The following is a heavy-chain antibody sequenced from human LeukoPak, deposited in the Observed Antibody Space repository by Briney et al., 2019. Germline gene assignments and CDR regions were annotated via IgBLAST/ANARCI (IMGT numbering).Heavy chain of an antibody. CDR1: GFTFNSYG. V-gene: IGHV3-30*02. J-gene: IGHJ5*02. CDR2: IRFDGSYK. Sequence: TGGSLRLSCAASGFTFNSYGMHWVRQAPGKGLEWVAFIRFDGSYKYYADSVKGRFTISRDNAKNTLYLQMNSLRAEDTAIYYCVRDLQRHYLGVAVAGRRRWFDPWGQGTLVTVSS. D-gene: IGHD6-13*01. CDR3: VRDLQRHYLGVAVAGRRRWFDP.